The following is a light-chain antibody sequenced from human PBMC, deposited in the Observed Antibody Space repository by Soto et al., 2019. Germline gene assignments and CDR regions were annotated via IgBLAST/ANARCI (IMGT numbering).Light chain of an antibody. V-gene: IGKV3-20*01. CDR3: QQYGASPIT. CDR1: QSVSDYR. Sequence: VMTQSPLYIPLTLSEQASRSCRSSQSVSDYRLAWYQQRPGQPHRLLISAEYTRAAGVTARFGGSGSGTDFILTITRMQPEEFAVYYCQQYGASPITGGKWKRGEI. J-gene: IGKJ5*01. CDR2: AEY.